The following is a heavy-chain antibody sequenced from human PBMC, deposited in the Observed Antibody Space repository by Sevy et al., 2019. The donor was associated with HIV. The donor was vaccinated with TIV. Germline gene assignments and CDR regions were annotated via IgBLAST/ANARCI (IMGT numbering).Heavy chain of an antibody. Sequence: GESLKISCAASGFTFNTHAMNWVRQAPGKGLERVSVISGIGSSTYYADSVKGRFTISRDNSKNTLYLQMNSLRADDTAVYYCAKALNPALESMIEVIFRSLKGFDVWGQGTMVTVSS. CDR2: ISGIGSST. D-gene: IGHD3-22*01. V-gene: IGHV3-23*01. J-gene: IGHJ3*01. CDR3: AKALNPALESMIEVIFRSLKGFDV. CDR1: GFTFNTHA.